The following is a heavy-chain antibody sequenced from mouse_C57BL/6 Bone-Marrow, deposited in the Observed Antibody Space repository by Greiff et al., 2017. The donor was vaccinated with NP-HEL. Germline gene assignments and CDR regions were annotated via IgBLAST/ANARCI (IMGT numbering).Heavy chain of an antibody. CDR2: IDPENGDT. CDR3: TTGVLL. J-gene: IGHJ2*01. V-gene: IGHV14-4*01. Sequence: VHVKQSGAELVRPGASVKLSCTASGFNIKDDYMHWVKQRPEQGLEWIGWIDPENGDTEYASKFQGKATITADTSSNTAYLQLSSLTSEDTAVYYCTTGVLLWGQGTTLTVSS. D-gene: IGHD1-1*01. CDR1: GFNIKDDY.